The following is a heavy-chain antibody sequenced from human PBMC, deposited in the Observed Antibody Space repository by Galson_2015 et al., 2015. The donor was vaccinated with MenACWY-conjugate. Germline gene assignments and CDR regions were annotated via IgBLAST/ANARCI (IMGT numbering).Heavy chain of an antibody. CDR1: GAPITSSDYF. V-gene: IGHV4-39*07. CDR2: VFYNGTT. J-gene: IGHJ4*02. D-gene: IGHD2-21*01. Sequence: SLTCTASGAPITSSDYFGSWIRQSPGKGLEWIGTVFYNGTTYYNPSLKSRVTISVDTSKHQISLNLHSATSADTAVYYCARESSYCAGDTCGYFWGQGALVTVSS. CDR3: ARESSYCAGDTCGYF.